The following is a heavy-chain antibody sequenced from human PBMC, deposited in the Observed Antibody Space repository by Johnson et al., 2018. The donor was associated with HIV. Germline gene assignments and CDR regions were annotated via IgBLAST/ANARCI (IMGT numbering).Heavy chain of an antibody. CDR1: GFTFSSYW. V-gene: IGHV3-7*03. CDR2: IKQDGSEK. D-gene: IGHD1-26*01. CDR3: TRDLGGSYSGLDAFDI. J-gene: IGHJ3*02. Sequence: VLLVESGGGVVRPGWSLTLSCAASGFTFSSYWMSWVRQAPGKGLEWVANIKQDGSEKYYVDSVKGRFTISRDNAKNSLYLQMNSLKTEDTAVYYCTRDLGGSYSGLDAFDIWGQGTMVTVSS.